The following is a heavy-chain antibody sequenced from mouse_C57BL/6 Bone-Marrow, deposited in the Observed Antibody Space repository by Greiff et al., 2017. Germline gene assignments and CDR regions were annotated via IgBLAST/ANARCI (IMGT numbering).Heavy chain of an antibody. V-gene: IGHV1-82*01. J-gene: IGHJ4*01. CDR3: ARRYAMDY. CDR2: IYPGDGDT. CDR1: GYAFSSSW. Sequence: VQLQQSGPELVKPGASVKISCKASGYAFSSSWMNWVKQRPGKGLEWIGRIYPGDGDTNYNGKFKGKATLTADKSSSTAYMQLSSLTSEDSAVYFCARRYAMDYWGQGTSVTVSS.